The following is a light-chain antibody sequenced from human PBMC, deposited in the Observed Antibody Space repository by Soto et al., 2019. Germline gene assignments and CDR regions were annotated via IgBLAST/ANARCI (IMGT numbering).Light chain of an antibody. V-gene: IGKV3-20*01. CDR1: QRVSSGY. J-gene: IGKJ5*01. Sequence: EFVLTHSPGTLSLSPGERATLSCRASQRVSSGYLAWYQQKPGQAPRLLIYGASSRATGIPDRFSGRGSGTDFTLTISRLEPEDFAVYYCQQYGSSPPSSTFGQGTRLEIK. CDR2: GAS. CDR3: QQYGSSPPSST.